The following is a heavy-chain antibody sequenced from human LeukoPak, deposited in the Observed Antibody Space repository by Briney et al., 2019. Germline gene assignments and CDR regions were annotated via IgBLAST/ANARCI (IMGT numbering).Heavy chain of an antibody. J-gene: IGHJ3*02. CDR3: ARDLGYSSSSDAFDI. D-gene: IGHD6-6*01. V-gene: IGHV1-2*02. Sequence: ASVKVSCKASGYTFTGYYIHWVRQAPGQGLEWMGWINPNSGGTNYAQKFQGRVTMTRDTSISTAYMELSRLRSDDTAVYYCARDLGYSSSSDAFDIWGQGTMVTVSS. CDR1: GYTFTGYY. CDR2: INPNSGGT.